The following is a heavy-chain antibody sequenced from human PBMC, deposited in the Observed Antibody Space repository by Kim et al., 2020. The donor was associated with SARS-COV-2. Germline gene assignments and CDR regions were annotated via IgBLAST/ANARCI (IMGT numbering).Heavy chain of an antibody. CDR3: ARGNLGDSSGYYFPEGY. V-gene: IGHV4-31*02. J-gene: IGHJ4*02. Sequence: LKSRVTISVDTSKNQFSLKLSSVTAADTAVYYCARGNLGDSSGYYFPEGYWGQGTLVTVSS. D-gene: IGHD3-22*01.